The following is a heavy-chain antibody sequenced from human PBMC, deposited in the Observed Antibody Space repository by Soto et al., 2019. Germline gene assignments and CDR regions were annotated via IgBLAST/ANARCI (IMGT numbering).Heavy chain of an antibody. V-gene: IGHV4-4*02. CDR2: IYQNWGT. CDR1: GGSLSSRTW. D-gene: IGHD2-21*02. J-gene: IGHJ3*02. CDR3: ASLWGSFVTGRADALDI. Sequence: QVQLQESGPGLVKPSGTLSLTFAVSGGSLSSRTWWSWVRQPPGKGLEWIGEIYQNWGTNYSPSLRSRVTLSVDKSKTQSSLRLNSVTYADTAVYDCASLWGSFVTGRADALDIWCQGTMGTVYS.